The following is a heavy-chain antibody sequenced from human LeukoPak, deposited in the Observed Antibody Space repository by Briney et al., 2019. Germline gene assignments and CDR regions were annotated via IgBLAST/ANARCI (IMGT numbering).Heavy chain of an antibody. J-gene: IGHJ4*02. CDR3: ARTVDDGGTSHFDY. CDR1: DGSISSYY. Sequence: SETLSLTCTVSDGSISSYYWSWIRQPPGKGLEWIGYIYTSGSTNYNPSLKSRVTISVDTSKNQFSLKLSSVTAADTAVYYCARTVDDGGTSHFDYWGQGTLVTVSS. D-gene: IGHD1-14*01. CDR2: IYTSGST. V-gene: IGHV4-4*09.